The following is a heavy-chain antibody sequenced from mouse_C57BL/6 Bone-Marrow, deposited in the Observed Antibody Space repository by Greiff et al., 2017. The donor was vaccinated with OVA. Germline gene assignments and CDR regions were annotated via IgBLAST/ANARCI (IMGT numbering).Heavy chain of an antibody. CDR1: GYTFTSYG. CDR3: ARRGGYAMDY. Sequence: QVQLQQSGAELARPGASVKLSCKASGYTFTSYGISWVKQRTGQGLEWIGEIYPRSGNTYYNEKFKGKATLTADKSSSTAYMELRSPTSEDSAVYFCARRGGYAMDYWGQGTSVTVSS. CDR2: IYPRSGNT. V-gene: IGHV1-81*01. J-gene: IGHJ4*01.